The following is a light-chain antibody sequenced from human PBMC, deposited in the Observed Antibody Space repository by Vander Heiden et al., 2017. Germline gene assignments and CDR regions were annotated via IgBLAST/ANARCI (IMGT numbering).Light chain of an antibody. CDR3: QQYNDWPPLT. V-gene: IGKV3-15*01. Sequence: EIVMTQSPATLSVSPGERATLSCRASQSLTSNLAWYQQKPGQAPRLLIYGASTRATGIPARFSGSGSGTDFTLTISSRQSEDFAVYYCQQYNDWPPLTFGGGTKVEIK. CDR2: GAS. J-gene: IGKJ4*01. CDR1: QSLTSN.